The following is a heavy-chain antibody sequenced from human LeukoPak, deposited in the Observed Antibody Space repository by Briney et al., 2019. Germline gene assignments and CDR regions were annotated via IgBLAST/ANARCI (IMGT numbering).Heavy chain of an antibody. CDR2: FDPEDGET. J-gene: IGHJ4*02. CDR3: ATDRKGIVVPSAPPE. D-gene: IGHD2-2*01. Sequence: GASVKVSCKASGYTFTSYGISWVRQAPGQGLEWMGGFDPEDGETIYAEKFQGRVTLTEDTSTDTAYMELSSLRSEDTAVYYCATDRKGIVVPSAPPEWGQGTLVTVSS. CDR1: GYTFTSYG. V-gene: IGHV1-24*01.